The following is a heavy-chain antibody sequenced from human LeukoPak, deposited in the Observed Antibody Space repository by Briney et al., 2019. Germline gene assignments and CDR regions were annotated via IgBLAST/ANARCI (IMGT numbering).Heavy chain of an antibody. CDR2: ISSSGSTI. Sequence: GGSLRLSCAASGFTFSSYEMNWVRQAPGKGLEWVSYISSSGSTIYYADSVKGRFTIFRDNAKNSLYLQMNSLRAEDTAVYYCARAGGYGSGEIDYWGQGTLVTVSS. CDR1: GFTFSSYE. J-gene: IGHJ4*02. V-gene: IGHV3-48*03. D-gene: IGHD3-10*01. CDR3: ARAGGYGSGEIDY.